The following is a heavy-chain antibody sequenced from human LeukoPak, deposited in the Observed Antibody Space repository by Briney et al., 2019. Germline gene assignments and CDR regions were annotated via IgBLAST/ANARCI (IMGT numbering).Heavy chain of an antibody. CDR3: ARAGEYFDWLLCANGFDP. D-gene: IGHD3-9*01. V-gene: IGHV1-69*06. Sequence: EASVKVSCKASGGTFSSYAISWVRQAPGQGLEWMGGIIPIFGTANYAQKFQGRVTITADKSTSTAYMELSRLRSEDTAVYYCARAGEYFDWLLCANGFDPWGQGTLVTVSS. J-gene: IGHJ5*02. CDR1: GGTFSSYA. CDR2: IIPIFGTA.